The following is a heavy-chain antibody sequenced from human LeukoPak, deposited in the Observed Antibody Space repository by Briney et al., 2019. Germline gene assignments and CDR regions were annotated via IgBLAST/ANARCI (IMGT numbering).Heavy chain of an antibody. D-gene: IGHD3-22*01. CDR1: GGSISSYY. Sequence: SETLSLTCTVSGGSISSYYWSWIRQPPGKGLEWIGYIYYSGSTNYNPSLKSRVTISVDTSKNQFSLKLSSVTAADTAVYYCARGGYYYDSSGYYTPHLYFDLRGRGTLVTVSS. CDR2: IYYSGST. V-gene: IGHV4-59*01. J-gene: IGHJ2*01. CDR3: ARGGYYYDSSGYYTPHLYFDL.